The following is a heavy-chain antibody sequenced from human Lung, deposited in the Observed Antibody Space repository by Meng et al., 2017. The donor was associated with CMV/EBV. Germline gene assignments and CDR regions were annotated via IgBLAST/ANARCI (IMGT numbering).Heavy chain of an antibody. V-gene: IGHV1-2*02. J-gene: IGHJ4*01. CDR3: ARDRYIRVGAPGDY. D-gene: IGHD1-26*01. CDR2: INPNSGGT. Sequence: ASVTVSFLATGYTFTGYYMHWVRQPPGQGLEWMGWINPNSGGTNYAQRFQGRVTMTRDTSISTAYMELSRLRSDDTAVYYCARDRYIRVGAPGDYWGHGTXVTVSS. CDR1: GYTFTGYY.